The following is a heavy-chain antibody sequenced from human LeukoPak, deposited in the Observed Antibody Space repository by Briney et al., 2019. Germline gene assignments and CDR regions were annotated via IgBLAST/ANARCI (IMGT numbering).Heavy chain of an antibody. D-gene: IGHD2-2*01. J-gene: IGHJ4*02. CDR3: ATSSTLDY. Sequence: PGGSLRLSCAASEFTFSNYWMTWVRQAPGKGLEWVSYISSSSSYIYYADSVKGRFTISRDNAKNSLYLQMNSLRAEDTAVYYCATSSTLDYWGQGTLVTVSS. CDR1: EFTFSNYW. V-gene: IGHV3-21*05. CDR2: ISSSSSYI.